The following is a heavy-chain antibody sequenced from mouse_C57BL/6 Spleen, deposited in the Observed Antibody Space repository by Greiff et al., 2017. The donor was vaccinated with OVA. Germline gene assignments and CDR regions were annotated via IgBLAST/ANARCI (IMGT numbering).Heavy chain of an antibody. J-gene: IGHJ4*01. CDR2: ISSGGDYI. CDR1: GFTFSSYA. CDR3: TRDRDYGSSYGAMDY. D-gene: IGHD1-1*01. V-gene: IGHV5-9-1*02. Sequence: EVKLVESGAGLVKPGGSLKLSCAASGFTFSSYAMSWVRQTPEKRLEWVAYISSGGDYIYYADTVKGRFTISRDNARNTLYLQMSSLKSEDTAMYYCTRDRDYGSSYGAMDYWGQGTSVTVSS.